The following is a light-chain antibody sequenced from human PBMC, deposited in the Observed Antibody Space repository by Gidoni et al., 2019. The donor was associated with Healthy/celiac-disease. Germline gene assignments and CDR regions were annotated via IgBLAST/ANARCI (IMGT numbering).Light chain of an antibody. CDR1: QSVSSY. CDR3: QQRSNWPPYT. CDR2: DAS. J-gene: IGKJ2*01. V-gene: IGKV3-11*01. Sequence: EIVLTQSPATLSLSPGERATLPCSASQSVSSYLAWYQQKPGQAPRLLIYDASNRATGIPARFSGSGCGTDFTLTISSLEPEDFAVYYCQQRSNWPPYTFGQGTKLEIK.